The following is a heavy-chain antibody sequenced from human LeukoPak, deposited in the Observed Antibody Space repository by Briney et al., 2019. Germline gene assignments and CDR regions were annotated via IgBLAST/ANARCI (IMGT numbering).Heavy chain of an antibody. D-gene: IGHD2/OR15-2a*01. CDR2: IKQDGSEK. V-gene: IGHV3-7*05. CDR3: ASTLSFDY. CDR1: GFIFSNYR. J-gene: IGHJ4*02. Sequence: GGSLRLSCAASGFIFSNYRMNWVRQAPGKGLEWLATIKQDGSEKYYVDSVKGRFTISRDNAKSSLYLQMNSLRAEDTAVYYCASTLSFDYWGQGTLVTVSS.